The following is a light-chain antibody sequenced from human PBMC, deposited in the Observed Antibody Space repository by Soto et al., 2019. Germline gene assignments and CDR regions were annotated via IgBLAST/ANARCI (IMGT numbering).Light chain of an antibody. Sequence: EIVLTQSPATLSLSPGERATLSCRDSQSVSSYLAWYQQKPGQAPRLLIYDASSRATGIPARFSGSGSGTDFTLTISSLEPEDFAVYYCQQRSNWLFGGGTKVEIK. CDR3: QQRSNWL. J-gene: IGKJ4*01. CDR2: DAS. V-gene: IGKV3-11*01. CDR1: QSVSSY.